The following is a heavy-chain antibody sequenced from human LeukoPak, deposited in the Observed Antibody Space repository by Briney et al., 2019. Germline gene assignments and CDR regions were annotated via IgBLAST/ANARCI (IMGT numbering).Heavy chain of an antibody. V-gene: IGHV4-59*01. CDR3: VRGVNSGYFDY. J-gene: IGHJ4*02. Sequence: SETLSLTCTVSGGSISSYYWSWIRQPPGKGLEWIGYIYYSGSTNYSPSLKSRVTISLDTSKNQFSLKLSSVTAADTAVYYCVRGVNSGYFDYCGQGTLVTVSS. CDR2: IYYSGST. D-gene: IGHD1-26*01. CDR1: GGSISSYY.